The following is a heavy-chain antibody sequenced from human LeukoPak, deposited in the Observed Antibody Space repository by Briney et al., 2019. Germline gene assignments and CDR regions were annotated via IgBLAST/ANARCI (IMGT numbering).Heavy chain of an antibody. J-gene: IGHJ2*01. CDR3: AKDQDYGGNSGYFDL. D-gene: IGHD4-23*01. V-gene: IGHV3-43*01. Sequence: GGSLRLSCAASGITFSSNYMTWVRQAPGKGLEWVSLISWDGGNTYYADSVKGRFTISRDNRKSSLYLQMNSLRTEDTALYYCAKDQDYGGNSGYFDLWGRGTLVTVSS. CDR1: GITFSSNY. CDR2: ISWDGGNT.